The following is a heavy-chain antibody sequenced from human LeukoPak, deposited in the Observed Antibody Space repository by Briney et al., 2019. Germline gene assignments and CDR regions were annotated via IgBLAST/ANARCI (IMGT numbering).Heavy chain of an antibody. CDR2: IGSDGRTD. D-gene: IGHD1-1*01. J-gene: IGHJ6*03. Sequence: GGSLRLSCAASGFTFSNYGMHWVRQAPGKGLEWVAVIGSDGRTDYYADPVKGRFTISRDSSKNMMYLQMSSLRAEDTAVYYCARVPSWKGYMDVWGKGTTVTVSS. CDR1: GFTFSNYG. CDR3: ARVPSWKGYMDV. V-gene: IGHV3-33*08.